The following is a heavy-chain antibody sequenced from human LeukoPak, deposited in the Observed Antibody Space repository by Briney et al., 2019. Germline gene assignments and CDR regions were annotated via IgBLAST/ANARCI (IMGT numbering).Heavy chain of an antibody. J-gene: IGHJ5*02. D-gene: IGHD5-12*01. CDR1: GGSVSSGSYY. CDR3: ARRRVSVASSWFDP. Sequence: SETLSLTCTVSGGSVSSGSYYWSWIRQPPGKGLEWIGYIYYSGSTNYNPSLKSRVTISVDTSKNQFSLKLSSVTAADTAVYYCARRRVSVASSWFDPWGQGTLVTVSS. CDR2: IYYSGST. V-gene: IGHV4-61*01.